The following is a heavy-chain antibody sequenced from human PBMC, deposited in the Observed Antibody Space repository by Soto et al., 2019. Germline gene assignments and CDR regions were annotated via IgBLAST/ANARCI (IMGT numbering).Heavy chain of an antibody. J-gene: IGHJ6*03. CDR2: INHSGST. CDR1: GGSFSGYY. V-gene: IGHV4-34*01. CDR3: ASSGKVSHQGLIFGVPHYYYYMDV. Sequence: SETLSLTCAVYGGSFSGYYWSWIRQPPGKGLEWIGEINHSGSTNYNPSLKSRVTISVDTSKNQFSLKLSSVTAADTAVYYCASSGKVSHQGLIFGVPHYYYYMDVWGKGTTVTVSS. D-gene: IGHD3-3*01.